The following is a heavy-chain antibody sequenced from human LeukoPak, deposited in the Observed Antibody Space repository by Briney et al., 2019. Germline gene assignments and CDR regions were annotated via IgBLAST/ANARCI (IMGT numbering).Heavy chain of an antibody. V-gene: IGHV4-59*12. CDR3: ARGDYRYYYGMDV. J-gene: IGHJ6*02. CDR1: GGSISGYY. D-gene: IGHD4-17*01. Sequence: PSETLSLTCTVSGGSISGYYWSWFRQPPGKGLEWIGYIHSSGATEYNPSLQSRITTSVDTSKNQFSLKLSSVTAADTAVYYCARGDYRYYYGMDVWGQGTTVTVSS. CDR2: IHSSGAT.